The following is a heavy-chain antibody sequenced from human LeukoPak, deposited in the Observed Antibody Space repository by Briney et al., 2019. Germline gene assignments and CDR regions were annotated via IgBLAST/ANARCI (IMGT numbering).Heavy chain of an antibody. Sequence: GRPLPLPSLSSVFTFGDYDITGVGHPSGQGLEWVVNIKQDGSEKYYVDSVKGRFTISRDNAKNSLFLQMNSLRAEDTAVYYCAREVTPYYWGQGTLVTVSS. CDR3: AREVTPYY. D-gene: IGHD4-23*01. J-gene: IGHJ4*02. V-gene: IGHV3-7*01. CDR2: IKQDGSEK. CDR1: VFTFGDYD.